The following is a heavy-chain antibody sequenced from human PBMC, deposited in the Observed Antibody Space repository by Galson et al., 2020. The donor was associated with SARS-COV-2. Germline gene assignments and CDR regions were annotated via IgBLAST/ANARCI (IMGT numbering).Heavy chain of an antibody. D-gene: IGHD5-12*01. J-gene: IGHJ4*02. V-gene: IGHV5-51*01. Sequence: GESLKISCKGSGYNIDRYWITWVRQMPGKGLEWMGIIPPSDSETIYSPSFQGQVTISADTSITTAYLQSNSLKASDTATYFCARRLYGDYAYVDHWGRGTPVIVSS. CDR3: ARRLYGDYAYVDH. CDR1: GYNIDRYW. CDR2: IPPSDSET.